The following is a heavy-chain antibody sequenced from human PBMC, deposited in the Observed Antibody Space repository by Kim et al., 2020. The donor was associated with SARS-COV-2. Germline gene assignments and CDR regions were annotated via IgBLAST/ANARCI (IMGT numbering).Heavy chain of an antibody. J-gene: IGHJ3*02. D-gene: IGHD6-25*01. Sequence: GESLKISCEASGYSFPNFWIGWVRQMSGKGLEWMGIIYPGDSDTRYSPSFQGQVTISADKSINTAYLQWNSLKASDTAMYYCARPQRQRAGDAFDIWGQGTMVTVSS. V-gene: IGHV5-51*01. CDR2: IYPGDSDT. CDR1: GYSFPNFW. CDR3: ARPQRQRAGDAFDI.